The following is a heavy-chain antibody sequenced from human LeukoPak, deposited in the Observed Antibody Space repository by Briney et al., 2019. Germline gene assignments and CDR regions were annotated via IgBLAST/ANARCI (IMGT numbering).Heavy chain of an antibody. CDR2: ISFSSRYT. CDR1: GFTFSDSY. V-gene: IGHV3-11*06. J-gene: IGHJ3*02. CDR3: ARESGQIQWELDAFDI. Sequence: PGGSLRLSCAASGFTFSDSYVSWIRQAPGKGLEWIAYISFSSRYTNYADSVKDRFTISRDNAKNSLYLQMNSLRAEDTAVYYCARESGQIQWELDAFDIWGQGTVVTVSS. D-gene: IGHD1-26*01.